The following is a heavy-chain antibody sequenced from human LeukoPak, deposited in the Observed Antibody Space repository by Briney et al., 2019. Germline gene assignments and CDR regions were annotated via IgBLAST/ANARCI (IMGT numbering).Heavy chain of an antibody. CDR1: GFTFSSYA. CDR3: AKGYSGGFYYDN. D-gene: IGHD3-22*01. Sequence: GGSLRLSCAASGFTFSSYAMSWVRQAPGKGLEWVSGISGGGESTHYADSVKGRFTISRDNSKRTLYVQVNSLRAEDTAVYYCAKGYSGGFYYDNWGQGTLVTVSS. J-gene: IGHJ4*02. V-gene: IGHV3-23*01. CDR2: ISGGGEST.